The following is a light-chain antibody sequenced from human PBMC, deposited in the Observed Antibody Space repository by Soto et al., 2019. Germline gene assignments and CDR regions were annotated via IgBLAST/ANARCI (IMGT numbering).Light chain of an antibody. CDR1: QSVSSY. J-gene: IGKJ4*01. CDR3: QHRTDWPLT. Sequence: EIVLTQSPATLSLSPGERATLSCRASQSVSSYLAWYQQKPGQAPRLLIYDGSNRATGIPARFSGSGSVTDFTLTISSLEPEDFAVYYCQHRTDWPLTFGGGTKVEIK. CDR2: DGS. V-gene: IGKV3-11*01.